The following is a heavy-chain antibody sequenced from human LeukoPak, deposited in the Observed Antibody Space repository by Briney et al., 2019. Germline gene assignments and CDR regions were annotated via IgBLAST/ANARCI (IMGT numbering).Heavy chain of an antibody. Sequence: GGSLRLSCAASGFTFSSYSMNWVRQAPGKGLEWVSSISSSSYIYYADSVKGRFTISRDNAKNSLYLQMNSLRAEDTAVYYCARGFSSGFSDYWGQGTLVTVSS. CDR1: GFTFSSYS. CDR3: ARGFSSGFSDY. CDR2: ISSSSYI. J-gene: IGHJ4*02. V-gene: IGHV3-21*01. D-gene: IGHD6-19*01.